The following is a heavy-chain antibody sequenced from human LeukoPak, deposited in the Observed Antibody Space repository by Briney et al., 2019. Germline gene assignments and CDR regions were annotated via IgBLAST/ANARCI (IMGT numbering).Heavy chain of an antibody. V-gene: IGHV1-46*01. Sequence: ASVKVSCKAFGYTFTSNYMHWVRQAPGQGLEWMGIINPSGGSTSYAQKFQGRVTMTRDTSTSTVYMELSSLRSEDTAVYYCARAVTMVRGARLSAFDIWGQGTMVTVSS. D-gene: IGHD3-10*01. CDR3: ARAVTMVRGARLSAFDI. J-gene: IGHJ3*02. CDR2: INPSGGST. CDR1: GYTFTSNY.